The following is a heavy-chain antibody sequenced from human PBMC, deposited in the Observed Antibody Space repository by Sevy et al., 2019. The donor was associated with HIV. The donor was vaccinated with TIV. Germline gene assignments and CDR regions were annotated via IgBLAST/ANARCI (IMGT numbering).Heavy chain of an antibody. V-gene: IGHV3-23*01. J-gene: IGHJ4*02. Sequence: GGSLRLSCVVSGYSFSSYAISWVRQAPGKGLEWVSTINGRGGSTYYADSVKGRFTISRDNPKNTLFLQMINLRLDDTAISYCARPSARIAAAASAFYDNWGQGTLVTVSS. CDR3: ARPSARIAAAASAFYDN. D-gene: IGHD6-13*01. CDR2: INGRGGST. CDR1: GYSFSSYA.